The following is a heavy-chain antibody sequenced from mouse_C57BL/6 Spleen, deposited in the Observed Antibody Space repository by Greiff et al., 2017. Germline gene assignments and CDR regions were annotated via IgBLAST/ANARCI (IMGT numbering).Heavy chain of an antibody. CDR2: INPYNGDT. CDR3: ARSAVTTTGWFAY. D-gene: IGHD2-2*01. J-gene: IGHJ3*01. Sequence: VQLQQSGPELVKPGDSVKISCKASGYSFTGYFMNWVMQSHGKSLEWIGRINPYNGDTFYNQKFKGKATLTVDKSSSTAHMELRSLTSEDSAVSYCARSAVTTTGWFAYWGQGTLVTVSA. CDR1: GYSFTGYF. V-gene: IGHV1-20*01.